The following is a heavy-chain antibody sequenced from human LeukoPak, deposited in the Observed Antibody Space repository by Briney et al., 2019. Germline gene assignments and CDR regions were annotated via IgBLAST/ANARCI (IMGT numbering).Heavy chain of an antibody. V-gene: IGHV4-39*07. Sequence: SETLSLTCTVSGGSISSSNYFWGWIRQPPGKGLEWIGSINYSGSIYYNPSLKSRVTISVDTSKNQFSLKLSSVTAADTAVYYCARLPGNYHNWNYYYYGMDVWGQGTTVTVSS. CDR3: ARLPGNYHNWNYYYYGMDV. CDR1: GGSISSSNYF. J-gene: IGHJ6*02. D-gene: IGHD1-20*01. CDR2: INYSGSI.